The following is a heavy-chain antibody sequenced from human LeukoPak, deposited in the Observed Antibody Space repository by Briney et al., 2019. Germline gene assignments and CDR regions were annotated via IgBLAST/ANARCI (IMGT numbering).Heavy chain of an antibody. J-gene: IGHJ4*02. V-gene: IGHV3-21*01. CDR1: GFTFRTYS. CDR2: INSRGSDE. D-gene: IGHD2-8*01. Sequence: GGSLRRSCTASGFTFRTYSMNWVRQAPGKGLEWVSSINSRGSDEYYADSVKGRFTISRDNAKNSLYLQMNSLRAEDTAVYYCAREGSIVPHQDLDSWGQGTLVTVSS. CDR3: AREGSIVPHQDLDS.